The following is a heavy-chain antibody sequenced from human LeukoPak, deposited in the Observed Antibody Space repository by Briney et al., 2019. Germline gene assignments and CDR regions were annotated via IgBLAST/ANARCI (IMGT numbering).Heavy chain of an antibody. CDR2: IYANGST. Sequence: SQTLSLTCTVSGGSISSGFYYWSWIRQPAGGGLEWIGRIYANGSTNYSPFLKSRVTISIDTSKNQFSLKLSSVTAADTAVYYCARSHDFWSGSDNWFDPCGQGTLVTVSS. CDR3: ARSHDFWSGSDNWFDP. V-gene: IGHV4-61*02. D-gene: IGHD3-3*01. CDR1: GGSISSGFYY. J-gene: IGHJ5*02.